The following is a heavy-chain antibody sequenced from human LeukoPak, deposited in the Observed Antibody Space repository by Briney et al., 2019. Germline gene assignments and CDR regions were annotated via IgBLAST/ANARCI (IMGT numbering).Heavy chain of an antibody. D-gene: IGHD4-17*01. CDR2: IYNGVNT. V-gene: IGHV4-61*01. CDR1: GASVSSASY. J-gene: IGHJ6*02. CDR3: ARGNLKYYGDYVNYYYGMDV. Sequence: SETLSLTCTVSGASVSSASYWTWIRQPPGKGVEWIAHIYNGVNTNYNPSLKSRVTISVDTSKNQFSLKLSSVTAADTAVYYCARGNLKYYGDYVNYYYGMDVWGQGTTVTVSS.